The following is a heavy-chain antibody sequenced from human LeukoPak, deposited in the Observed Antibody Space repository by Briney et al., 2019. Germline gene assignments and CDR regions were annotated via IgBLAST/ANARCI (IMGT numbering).Heavy chain of an antibody. CDR3: AGRYLYYYYYYMDV. Sequence: PSXTLSLTCAVYGGSFSGYFWNWFRQPPGKGLEWIGEVNHTGSTNYNPSLKSRVIISVDTSKNQFSLKLTSMTAADTAIYYCAGRYLYYYYYYMDVWGKGTTVTVSS. V-gene: IGHV4-34*01. CDR1: GGSFSGYF. CDR2: VNHTGST. D-gene: IGHD2-2*02. J-gene: IGHJ6*03.